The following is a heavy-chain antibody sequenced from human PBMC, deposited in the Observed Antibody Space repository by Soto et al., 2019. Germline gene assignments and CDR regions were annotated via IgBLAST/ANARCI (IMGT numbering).Heavy chain of an antibody. CDR1: GYTFTSYG. Sequence: ASVKVSCKASGYTFTSYGISWVRQAPGQGLEWMGWISAYNGNTNYAQKLQGRVTMTTDTSTSTAYMELRSLRSDDTAVYYCARDLPRPPIVVVPGKSYYYYGMAVWGQGTTVTVSS. CDR3: ARDLPRPPIVVVPGKSYYYYGMAV. V-gene: IGHV1-18*04. J-gene: IGHJ6*02. CDR2: ISAYNGNT. D-gene: IGHD2-2*01.